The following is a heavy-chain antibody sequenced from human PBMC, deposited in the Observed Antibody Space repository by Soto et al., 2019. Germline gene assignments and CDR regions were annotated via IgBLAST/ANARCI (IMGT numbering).Heavy chain of an antibody. Sequence: QVQLVQSGAEVKKPGASVKVSCKASGYTFTSYGISWVRQAPGQGLEWMGWSSGYNGNTNYAQKLQGRVTMTTDTSTRTAYMERRSLRSADTAVYYCARDKGAYCGGDCYSTWFDPWGQGTLVTVSS. CDR2: SSGYNGNT. CDR1: GYTFTSYG. V-gene: IGHV1-18*01. CDR3: ARDKGAYCGGDCYSTWFDP. J-gene: IGHJ5*02. D-gene: IGHD2-21*02.